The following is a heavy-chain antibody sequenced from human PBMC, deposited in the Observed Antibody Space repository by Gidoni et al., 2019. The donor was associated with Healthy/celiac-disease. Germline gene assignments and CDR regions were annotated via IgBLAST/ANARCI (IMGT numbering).Heavy chain of an antibody. CDR2: ISSSSSYI. CDR3: ARERHGIAVAAALDY. J-gene: IGHJ4*02. CDR1: GFTSSSYS. Sequence: EVQLVESGGGLVKPGASLRLSCAPSGFTSSSYSMNWVRQAPGKGLEWVSSISSSSSYIYYADSVKGRFTISRDNAKNSLYLQMNSLRAEDTAVYYCARERHGIAVAAALDYWGQGTLVTVSS. V-gene: IGHV3-21*01. D-gene: IGHD6-19*01.